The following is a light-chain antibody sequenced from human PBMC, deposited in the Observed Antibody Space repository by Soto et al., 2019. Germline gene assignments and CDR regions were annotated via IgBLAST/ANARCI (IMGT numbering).Light chain of an antibody. Sequence: IQLTQSPSSLSASVGDRVAITCRASQGISSYLAWYQQKAGKAPKLLIYAASTLQSGVPSRFSGSGSGTDFTLTISSLQPEDIATYYCQQVNSYPLTFGGGTKVEIK. J-gene: IGKJ4*01. CDR1: QGISSY. CDR2: AAS. CDR3: QQVNSYPLT. V-gene: IGKV1-9*01.